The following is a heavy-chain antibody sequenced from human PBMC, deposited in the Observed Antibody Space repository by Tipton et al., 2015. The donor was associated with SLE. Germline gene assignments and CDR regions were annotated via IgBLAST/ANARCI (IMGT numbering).Heavy chain of an antibody. CDR1: GGSISSYY. CDR2: IYTSGST. Sequence: TLSLTCTVSGGSISSYYWSWIRQPPGKGLEWIGYIYTSGSTNYNPSLKSRVTISVDTSKNQFSLKLSSVTAADTAVYYCARFLGGMDVWGQGTTVTVSS. V-gene: IGHV4-4*09. J-gene: IGHJ6*02. CDR3: ARFLGGMDV.